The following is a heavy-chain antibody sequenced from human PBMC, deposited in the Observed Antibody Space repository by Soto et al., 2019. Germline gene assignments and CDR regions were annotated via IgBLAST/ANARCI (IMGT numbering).Heavy chain of an antibody. D-gene: IGHD2-15*01. Sequence: ASVKVSCKASGYTFTGSYMHWVRQAPGQGLEWMGWINPNSGGTNYAQKFQGWVTMTRDTSISTAYMELSRLRSDDTAVYYCARDRISCCCNDAFDLWGQGRRVT. V-gene: IGHV1-2*04. J-gene: IGHJ3*01. CDR1: GYTFTGSY. CDR2: INPNSGGT. CDR3: ARDRISCCCNDAFDL.